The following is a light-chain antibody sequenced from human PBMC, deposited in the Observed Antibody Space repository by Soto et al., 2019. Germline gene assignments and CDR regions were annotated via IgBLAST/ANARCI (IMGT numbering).Light chain of an antibody. V-gene: IGLV2-14*01. CDR2: EVS. J-gene: IGLJ2*01. CDR1: TSDFIDYNY. CDR3: STYTVSTDVV. Sequence: QSALTQPASLSGSPGQSSNISCTGATSDFIDYNYVSWYQHHPGKAPQLMIYEVSNRPSGVSSRFAGSKSGNTASLTISGLQPEDEAYYYCSTYTVSTDVVFGGGTKLTVL.